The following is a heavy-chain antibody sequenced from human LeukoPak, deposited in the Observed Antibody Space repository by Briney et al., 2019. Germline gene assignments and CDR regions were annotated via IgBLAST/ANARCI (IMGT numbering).Heavy chain of an antibody. CDR2: ISSSGSTI. V-gene: IGHV3-48*03. J-gene: IGHJ4*02. D-gene: IGHD7-27*01. CDR3: ARDAPPLGIVTPFDY. Sequence: PGGSLRLSCAASGFTFSSYEMNWVRQAPGKGLEWVSYISSSGSTIYYADSVKGRFTISRDDAKNSLYLQMNSLRAEDTAVYYCARDAPPLGIVTPFDYWGQGTLVTVSS. CDR1: GFTFSSYE.